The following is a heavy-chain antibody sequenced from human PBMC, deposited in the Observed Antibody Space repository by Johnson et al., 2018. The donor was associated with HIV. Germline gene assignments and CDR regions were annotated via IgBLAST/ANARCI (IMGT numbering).Heavy chain of an antibody. CDR3: AKDASYSSGWYYAFDI. V-gene: IGHV3-30*19. Sequence: QMQLVESGGGVVQPGRSLRLSCAASGFTFSSYGMHWVRQAPGKGLEWVAAIGYDGNDKDYADSVKGRFTISRDNSRNTLYLQMNSLRAEDTAVYYCAKDASYSSGWYYAFDIWGQGTMVTVSS. CDR1: GFTFSSYG. CDR2: IGYDGNDK. D-gene: IGHD6-19*01. J-gene: IGHJ3*02.